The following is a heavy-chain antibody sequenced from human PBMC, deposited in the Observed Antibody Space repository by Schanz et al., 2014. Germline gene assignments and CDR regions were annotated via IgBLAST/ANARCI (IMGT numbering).Heavy chain of an antibody. D-gene: IGHD6-19*01. CDR2: MNPDSGNT. Sequence: QVQLIQSGAEVKKPGASVKVSCKASGYTFTSYDFNWVRQAPGQGLEWMGWMNPDSGNTGYAQKFQGWVTMTRDTSISTAYMEVSRLKSDDTAVYYCARLSVAGRPHVNYWYFDLWGRGTLVTVSS. CDR1: GYTFTSYD. V-gene: IGHV1-8*01. J-gene: IGHJ2*01. CDR3: ARLSVAGRPHVNYWYFDL.